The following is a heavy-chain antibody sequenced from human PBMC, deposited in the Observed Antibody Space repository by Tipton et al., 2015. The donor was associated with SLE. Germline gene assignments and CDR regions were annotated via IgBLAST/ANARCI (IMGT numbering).Heavy chain of an antibody. Sequence: TLSLTCSVSGGSVSSGSYCWNWIRQPAGQGLEWIGRIFNSGTTHYNPSLKGRVSMSVDTSENQFSLELSSVTASDTAVYYCARQPSDMPAFWFDPWGQGTLVTVSS. V-gene: IGHV4-61*02. CDR3: ARQPSDMPAFWFDP. D-gene: IGHD2-2*01. J-gene: IGHJ5*02. CDR2: IFNSGTT. CDR1: GGSVSSGSYC.